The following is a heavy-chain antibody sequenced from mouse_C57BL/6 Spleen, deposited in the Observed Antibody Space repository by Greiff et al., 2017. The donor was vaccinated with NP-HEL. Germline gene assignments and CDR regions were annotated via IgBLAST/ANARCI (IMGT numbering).Heavy chain of an antibody. V-gene: IGHV6-3*01. CDR1: GFTFSNYW. D-gene: IGHD1-1*01. J-gene: IGHJ3*01. Sequence: EVQLVESGGGLVQPGGSMKLSCVASGFTFSNYWMNWVRQSPEKGLEWVAQIRLKSDNYATHYAESVKGRFTISRDDSKSSVYLQMNNLRAEDTGIYYCAPFITKGGFAYWGQGTLVTVSA. CDR2: IRLKSDNYAT. CDR3: APFITKGGFAY.